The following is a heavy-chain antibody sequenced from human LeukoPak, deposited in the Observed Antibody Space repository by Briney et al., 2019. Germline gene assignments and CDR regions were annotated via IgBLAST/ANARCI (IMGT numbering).Heavy chain of an antibody. D-gene: IGHD4-17*01. CDR2: INNDGSLT. Sequence: QPGGSLRLSCAASGFTFSIYWMQWVRQAPGKGLEWFSRINNDGSLTTYADSVKGRFTISRDNAKNMVFLQMNSLTADDTAVYYCARDADGPGALIDYWRQGALVTVSS. J-gene: IGHJ4*02. V-gene: IGHV3-74*01. CDR3: ARDADGPGALIDY. CDR1: GFTFSIYW.